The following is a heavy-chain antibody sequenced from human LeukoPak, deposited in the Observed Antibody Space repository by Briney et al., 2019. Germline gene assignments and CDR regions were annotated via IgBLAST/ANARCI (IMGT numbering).Heavy chain of an antibody. V-gene: IGHV3-21*04. J-gene: IGHJ6*03. D-gene: IGHD2-15*01. CDR2: ISSSSSYI. Sequence: PGGSLRLSCAASGFTFSSYSMNWVRQAPGKGLEWVSSISSSSSYIYYADSVKGRFTISRDNAKNSLYLQMNSLRAADTAVYFCARDLGGYPFFMDVWGRGTTVIVSS. CDR3: ARDLGGYPFFMDV. CDR1: GFTFSSYS.